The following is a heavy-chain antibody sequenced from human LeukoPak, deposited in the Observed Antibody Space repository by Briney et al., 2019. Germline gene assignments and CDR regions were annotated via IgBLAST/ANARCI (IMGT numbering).Heavy chain of an antibody. J-gene: IGHJ4*02. CDR1: GYTFTGYY. CDR3: ARVVTAILGSRYFDY. Sequence: ASVKVSCKASGYTFTGYYMHWVRQAPGQGLEWMGWINPNSGGTNYAQKFQGRVTMTRDTSISTAYMELSRLRSDDMAVYYCARVVTAILGSRYFDYWGQGTLVTVSS. D-gene: IGHD2-21*02. CDR2: INPNSGGT. V-gene: IGHV1-2*02.